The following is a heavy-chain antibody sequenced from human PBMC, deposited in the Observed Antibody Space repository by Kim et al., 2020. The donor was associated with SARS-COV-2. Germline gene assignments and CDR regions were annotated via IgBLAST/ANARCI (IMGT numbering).Heavy chain of an antibody. CDR3: AKMGSSSYYFDY. V-gene: IGHV3-9*01. D-gene: IGHD6-6*01. Sequence: GGSLRLSCAASGFTFDDYAMHWVRQAPGKGLEWVSGISWNSGSIGYADSVKGRFTISRDNAKNSLYLQMNSLRAEDTALYYCAKMGSSSYYFDYWGQGTLVTVSS. CDR1: GFTFDDYA. J-gene: IGHJ4*02. CDR2: ISWNSGSI.